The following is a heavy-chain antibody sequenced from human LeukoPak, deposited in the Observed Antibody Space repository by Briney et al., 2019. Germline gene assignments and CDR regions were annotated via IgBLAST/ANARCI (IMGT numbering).Heavy chain of an antibody. Sequence: ASVKVSCKASGYTFTDNYIHWVRQAPGQGLEWMGRVNPDSGGINYAQKFQGRVTMTRDTSINTAFVELRRLRSDDTATYYCARAQNYHDRSGYSDDTFDVWGHRTMITVSS. V-gene: IGHV1-2*06. CDR2: VNPDSGGI. CDR1: GYTFTDNY. J-gene: IGHJ3*01. D-gene: IGHD3-22*01. CDR3: ARAQNYHDRSGYSDDTFDV.